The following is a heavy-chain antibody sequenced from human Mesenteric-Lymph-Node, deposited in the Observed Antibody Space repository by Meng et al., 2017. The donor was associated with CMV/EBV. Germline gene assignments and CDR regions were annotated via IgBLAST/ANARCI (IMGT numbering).Heavy chain of an antibody. CDR3: AGGSRPVTLLRGVISHSWFDP. Sequence: SETLSLTCAVSGGSFSAYYWSWIRQPPGKGLEWIGEINQSGSTNYNLSLKSRVTISIDTSKNVFSLKLTSMTAADTAVYYCAGGSRPVTLLRGVISHSWFDPWGQGTLVTVSS. D-gene: IGHD3-10*01. CDR2: INQSGST. V-gene: IGHV4-34*01. J-gene: IGHJ5*02. CDR1: GGSFSAYY.